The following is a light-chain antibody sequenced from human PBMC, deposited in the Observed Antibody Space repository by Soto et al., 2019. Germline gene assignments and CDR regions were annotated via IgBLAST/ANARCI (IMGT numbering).Light chain of an antibody. CDR1: QSVTSTH. Sequence: EIVLTQSPGTLSLSPGERATLSCRASQSVTSTHLAWYQQKPGQAPRLLIYDASTRATGIPDRFSGSGSGTDFTLTISRLEPEDFAVYYCQQRSSWPLTFGGGTKVDIK. V-gene: IGKV3D-20*02. CDR2: DAS. J-gene: IGKJ4*01. CDR3: QQRSSWPLT.